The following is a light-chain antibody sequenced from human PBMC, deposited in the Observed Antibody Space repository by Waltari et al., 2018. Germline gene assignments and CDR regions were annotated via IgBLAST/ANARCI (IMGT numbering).Light chain of an antibody. J-gene: IGLJ2*01. V-gene: IGLV1-47*01. CDR2: RNN. CDR1: YFNIGNHF. Sequence: QSVLSQPPAASGTPGQRVTISCSGSYFNIGNHFVYWYHQLPGTAPKLLIYRNNQRPAGVPDRFSGSKSGTSASLAISGLRSEDEADYYCASWDGSLGGVIFGGGTKLTVL. CDR3: ASWDGSLGGVI.